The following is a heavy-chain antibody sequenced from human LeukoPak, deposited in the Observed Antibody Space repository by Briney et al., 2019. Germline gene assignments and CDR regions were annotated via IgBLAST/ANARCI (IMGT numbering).Heavy chain of an antibody. CDR3: AREVQGDAFDN. Sequence: SETLSLTCTVSGSSISSGSYYWSWIRQPAGKGLEWIGRIYTSGSTNYNPSLKSRVTISVDTSKNQFSLKLSSVTAADTAVYYCAREVQGDAFDNWGQGTMVTVSS. J-gene: IGHJ3*02. CDR1: GSSISSGSYY. V-gene: IGHV4-61*02. CDR2: IYTSGST.